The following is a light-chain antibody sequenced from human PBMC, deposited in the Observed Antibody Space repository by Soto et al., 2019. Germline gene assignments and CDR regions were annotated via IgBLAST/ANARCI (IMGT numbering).Light chain of an antibody. Sequence: QSVLTQPPSASGTPGQRVTISCSGSSSNIGSNYVYWYQQLPGTAPKLLIYRNNQRPSGVPDRFSGSKSGTSASLAISGLRSEDEADYSCAAWDDSVVFGGGTKLTVL. J-gene: IGLJ2*01. CDR2: RNN. CDR1: SSNIGSNY. V-gene: IGLV1-47*01. CDR3: AAWDDSVV.